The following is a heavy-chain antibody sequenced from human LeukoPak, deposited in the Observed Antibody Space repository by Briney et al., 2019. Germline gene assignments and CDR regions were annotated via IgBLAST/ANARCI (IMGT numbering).Heavy chain of an antibody. D-gene: IGHD4-17*01. J-gene: IGHJ4*02. Sequence: GGSLRLSCAASGFTFSSYSMNWVRQAPGKGLEWVSSISSSSRYIYYADSVKGRFTISRDNAKNSLYLQMNSLRAEDTAVYYCARDSDYGDYPYDYWGQGTLVTVSS. CDR3: ARDSDYGDYPYDY. CDR2: ISSSSRYI. CDR1: GFTFSSYS. V-gene: IGHV3-21*01.